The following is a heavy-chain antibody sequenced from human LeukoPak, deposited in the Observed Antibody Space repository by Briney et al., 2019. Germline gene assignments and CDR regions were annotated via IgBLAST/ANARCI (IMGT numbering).Heavy chain of an antibody. CDR2: IYYSGTT. D-gene: IGHD3/OR15-3a*01. J-gene: IGHJ3*02. CDR3: ARDGLGYAFDI. V-gene: IGHV4-59*01. Sequence: XICYIYYSGTTNYNPSLKSRVTISVDTSKNQFSLKLSSVTAADTAVYYCARDGLGYAFDIWGQGTMVTVSS.